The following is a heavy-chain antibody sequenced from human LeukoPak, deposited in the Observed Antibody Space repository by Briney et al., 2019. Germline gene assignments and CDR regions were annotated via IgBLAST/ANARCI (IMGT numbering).Heavy chain of an antibody. Sequence: RGGSLRLSCAASGFTFSSHTMNWVRQAPGKGLEWVSVLYPGGSTYYADSVKGRFTISRDNSKNTLYLQMNSLRAENTAVYYCARDLTVYGNNPLYYFDYWGQGTLVTVSS. CDR3: ARDLTVYGNNPLYYFDY. D-gene: IGHD4-17*01. CDR2: LYPGGST. V-gene: IGHV3-66*01. CDR1: GFTFSSHT. J-gene: IGHJ4*02.